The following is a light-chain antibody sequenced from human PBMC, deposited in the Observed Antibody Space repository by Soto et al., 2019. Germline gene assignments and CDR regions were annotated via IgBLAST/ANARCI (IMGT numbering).Light chain of an antibody. CDR2: EGS. V-gene: IGLV2-23*01. Sequence: QSALTQPASVSGSPGQSITISCTGTSSDVGSYNLVSWYQQHPGKAPKLMIYEGSKRPSGVSNRFSGSKSGITASLTISGLLAEDEADYYCCSYAGSSTWVFGGGTKLTVL. CDR3: CSYAGSSTWV. CDR1: SSDVGSYNL. J-gene: IGLJ3*02.